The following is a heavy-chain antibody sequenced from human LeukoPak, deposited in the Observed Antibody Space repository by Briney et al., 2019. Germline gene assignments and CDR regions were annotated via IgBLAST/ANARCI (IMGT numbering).Heavy chain of an antibody. V-gene: IGHV3-30*04. CDR1: GFTFSSYA. CDR3: AKDGSSWCFDY. CDR2: ISYDGSNK. Sequence: GRSLRLSCAASGFTFSSYAMHWVRQAPGKGLEWVAVISYDGSNKYYADSVKGRFTISRDNSKNTLYLQMNSLRAEDTAVYYCAKDGSSWCFDYWGQGTLVAVSS. D-gene: IGHD6-13*01. J-gene: IGHJ4*02.